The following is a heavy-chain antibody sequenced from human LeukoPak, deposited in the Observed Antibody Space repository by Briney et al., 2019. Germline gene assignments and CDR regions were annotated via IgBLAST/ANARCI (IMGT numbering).Heavy chain of an antibody. V-gene: IGHV3-21*01. D-gene: IGHD5-24*01. CDR3: ARSLGDGYNLGY. CDR1: GFTFSSYS. CDR2: ISSSSSYI. Sequence: PGGSLRLSCAASGFTFSSYSMNWVRQAPGKGLEWVSSISSSSSYIYYADSVKGRFTISRDNAKNSLYLQMNSLRAEDTAVYYCARSLGDGYNLGYWGQGTLVTVSS. J-gene: IGHJ4*02.